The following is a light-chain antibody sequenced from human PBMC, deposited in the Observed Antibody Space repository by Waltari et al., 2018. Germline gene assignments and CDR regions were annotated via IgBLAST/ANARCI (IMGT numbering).Light chain of an antibody. Sequence: EIVLTQSPGTLSLSPGERATLSCRASPSVSSNYLAWYQQKPGQAPRLLIYDASSRATGIPDRFSGGGSGTDFTLTINRLEPEDFAVYYCQQYGRSPPYTFGQGTKLEIK. CDR1: PSVSSNY. CDR3: QQYGRSPPYT. V-gene: IGKV3-20*01. CDR2: DAS. J-gene: IGKJ2*01.